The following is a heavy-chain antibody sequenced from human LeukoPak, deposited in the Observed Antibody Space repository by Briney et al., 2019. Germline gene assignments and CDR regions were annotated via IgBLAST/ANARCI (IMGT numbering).Heavy chain of an antibody. D-gene: IGHD3-10*01. CDR2: INHSGST. CDR3: ARQRGLDY. V-gene: IGHV4-39*01. CDR1: GGSISSSSYY. J-gene: IGHJ4*02. Sequence: SETLSLTCTVSGGSISSSSYYWGWIRQPPGKGLEWIGEINHSGSTNYNPSLKSRVTISVDTSKNQFSLKLSSVTAADTAVYYCARQRGLDYWGQGTLVTVSS.